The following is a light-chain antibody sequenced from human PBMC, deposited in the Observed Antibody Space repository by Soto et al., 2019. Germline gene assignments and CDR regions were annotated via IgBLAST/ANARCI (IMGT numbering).Light chain of an antibody. CDR1: SSDVGGYNY. J-gene: IGLJ1*01. CDR3: SSYTSSSTPYV. Sequence: QSALTQPASVSGSPGQSITISCTGTSSDVGGYNYVSWYQHHPGKAPKLMIYEVSNRPSGVSNRFSGSKSRNTASLTISGRQAEDEADYYCSSYTSSSTPYVFGAGTKLTVL. CDR2: EVS. V-gene: IGLV2-14*01.